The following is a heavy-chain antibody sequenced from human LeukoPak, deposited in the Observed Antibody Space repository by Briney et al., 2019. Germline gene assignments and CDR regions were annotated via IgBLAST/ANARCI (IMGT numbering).Heavy chain of an antibody. J-gene: IGHJ4*02. V-gene: IGHV1-2*02. CDR2: INPEKRDT. D-gene: IGHD5-12*01. CDR3: AKKVRGPSHPLDF. Sequence: GASVTVSCKASGYTFTGYAIHWVRQAPGQGLEWMGWINPEKRDTGYAHKFQGRVTMTSDTSISTAHMELSSLRSDDTAVYYCAKKVRGPSHPLDFWGQGTLVTVSS. CDR1: GYTFTGYA.